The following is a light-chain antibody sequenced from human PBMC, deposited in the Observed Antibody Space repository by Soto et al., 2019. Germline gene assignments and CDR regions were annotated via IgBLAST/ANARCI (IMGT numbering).Light chain of an antibody. CDR2: GAS. CDR1: QSVSSN. J-gene: IGKJ1*01. V-gene: IGKV3-15*01. CDR3: QQYNNWWT. Sequence: EMMMTQSPATLAVSPGGSATLSGRASQSVSSNLAWYQQKPGQAPRLLIYGASTRAPGIPARFSGSGSGTEFTLTISSLQSEDFAVYYCQQYNNWWTFGQGTKVDIK.